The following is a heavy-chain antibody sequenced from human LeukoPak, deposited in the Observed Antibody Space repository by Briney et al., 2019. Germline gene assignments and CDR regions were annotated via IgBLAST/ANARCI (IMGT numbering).Heavy chain of an antibody. J-gene: IGHJ6*03. CDR3: ASGPGWELPYYMDV. V-gene: IGHV4-59*08. CDR2: IYYSGST. D-gene: IGHD1-26*01. CDR1: GGSISSYY. Sequence: SETLSLTCTVSGGSISSYYWSWIRQPPGKGLEWIGYIYYSGSTNYNPSLKSRVTISVDTSKNQFSLKLSSVTAADTAVYYCASGPGWELPYYMDVWGKGTTVTVSS.